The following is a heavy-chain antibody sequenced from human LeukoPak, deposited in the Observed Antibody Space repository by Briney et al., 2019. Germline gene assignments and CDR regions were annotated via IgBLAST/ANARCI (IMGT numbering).Heavy chain of an antibody. D-gene: IGHD3-10*01. CDR2: ISGSGINT. J-gene: IGHJ4*02. CDR3: ARIRITMVRGVILSEGIDY. CDR1: GFTFRNYA. Sequence: PGGSLRLSCAASGFTFRNYAVSWVRQAPGKGLEWVSAISGSGINTYYADSVKGRFTISRDNSKNTLYLQMNSLRAEDTAVYYCARIRITMVRGVILSEGIDYWGQGTLVTVSS. V-gene: IGHV3-23*01.